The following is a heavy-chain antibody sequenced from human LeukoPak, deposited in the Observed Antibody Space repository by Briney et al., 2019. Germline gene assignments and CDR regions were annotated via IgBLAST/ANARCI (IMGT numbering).Heavy chain of an antibody. D-gene: IGHD3-10*01. J-gene: IGHJ5*02. V-gene: IGHV4-34*01. CDR2: INHSGST. CDR3: ARVGWFGVRDWFDP. Sequence: SETLSLTCAVYGGSFSGYYWSWIRQPPGKGLEWIGEINHSGSTNYNPSLKSRVTISVDTSKNQFSLKLSSVTAADTAVYYCARVGWFGVRDWFDPWGQGTLATVSS. CDR1: GGSFSGYY.